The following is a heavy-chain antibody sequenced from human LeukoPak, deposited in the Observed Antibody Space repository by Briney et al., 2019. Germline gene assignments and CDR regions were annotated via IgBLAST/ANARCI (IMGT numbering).Heavy chain of an antibody. J-gene: IGHJ4*02. D-gene: IGHD3-22*01. CDR2: ISSSSSYI. Sequence: GGSLRLSCAASGFTFSSYSMNWVRQAPGKGLEWVSSISSSSSYIYYADSVKGRFTISRDNAKNSLYLQMNSLRAEDTAVYYCARGPFSPYYDSSGYPDYWGQGTLVTVSS. V-gene: IGHV3-21*01. CDR1: GFTFSSYS. CDR3: ARGPFSPYYDSSGYPDY.